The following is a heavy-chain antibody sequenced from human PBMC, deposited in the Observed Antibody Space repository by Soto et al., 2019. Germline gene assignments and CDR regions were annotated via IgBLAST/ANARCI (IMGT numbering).Heavy chain of an antibody. CDR2: ISGSGGST. Sequence: GGSLRLSCAASGFTFSSYSMSWVRQAPGKGLEWVSAISGSGGSTYYADSVKGRFTISRDNSKNTLYLQINSLRAEDTAVYYCAKDAGGSGSYYNGPWFDPWGQGTLVTVSS. D-gene: IGHD3-10*01. CDR3: AKDAGGSGSYYNGPWFDP. J-gene: IGHJ5*02. CDR1: GFTFSSYS. V-gene: IGHV3-23*01.